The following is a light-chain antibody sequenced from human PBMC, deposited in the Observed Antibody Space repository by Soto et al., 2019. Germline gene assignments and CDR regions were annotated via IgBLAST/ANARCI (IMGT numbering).Light chain of an antibody. Sequence: IVMTQSPATLSVSPWERATLSCRASQSVSSNLAWYQQKPGQAPRLLIYGASTRATGIPARFSGSGSGTEFTLTISSLQSEDFAVYYCQQRSNWPSITFGQGTRLEIK. CDR1: QSVSSN. CDR3: QQRSNWPSIT. J-gene: IGKJ5*01. V-gene: IGKV3-15*01. CDR2: GAS.